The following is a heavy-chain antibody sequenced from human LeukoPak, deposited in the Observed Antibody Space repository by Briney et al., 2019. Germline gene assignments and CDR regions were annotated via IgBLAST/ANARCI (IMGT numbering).Heavy chain of an antibody. CDR2: IKEDGSET. J-gene: IGHJ6*02. CDR3: ARSSKWLSYGLDV. V-gene: IGHV3-7*01. Sequence: GGSLRLSCAAPGFTFSNYWMSWVRQAPGKGLEWVANIKEDGSETYYMGSVKGRFTISRDNAKNSLYLRLNSLRAEDTAVYYCARSSKWLSYGLDVWGQGTTVTVSS. CDR1: GFTFSNYW. D-gene: IGHD6-19*01.